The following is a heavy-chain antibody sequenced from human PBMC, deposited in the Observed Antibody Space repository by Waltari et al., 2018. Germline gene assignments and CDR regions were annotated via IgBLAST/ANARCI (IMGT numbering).Heavy chain of an antibody. J-gene: IGHJ4*02. CDR1: GFTFGHYA. V-gene: IGHV3-30-3*01. Sequence: QVQLVESGGGVVQPGRSLRLSCATPGFTFGHYAMPWVRQAPGKGVEWVAVISYDGSKEYYADSVKGRFTISRDKSKNTLFLQMNSLISVDTAIYYCARAYTSSSGLLWLSAADCWGQGTLVTVSS. D-gene: IGHD6-13*01. CDR2: ISYDGSKE. CDR3: ARAYTSSSGLLWLSAADC.